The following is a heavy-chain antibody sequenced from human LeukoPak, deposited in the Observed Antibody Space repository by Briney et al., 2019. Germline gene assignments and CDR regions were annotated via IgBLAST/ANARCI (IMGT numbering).Heavy chain of an antibody. J-gene: IGHJ4*02. CDR3: ARTLYSSSWAYFDY. D-gene: IGHD6-13*01. CDR2: IYYSGTA. Sequence: SDTLSLTCTASAGSMSSYYWSWIRQPPGKGLESIGYIYYSGTANYNPSLQSRVTISVDMSRNQFSLKLTSVTAADTAVYYCARTLYSSSWAYFDYWGLGTLVTVSS. V-gene: IGHV4-59*07. CDR1: AGSMSSYY.